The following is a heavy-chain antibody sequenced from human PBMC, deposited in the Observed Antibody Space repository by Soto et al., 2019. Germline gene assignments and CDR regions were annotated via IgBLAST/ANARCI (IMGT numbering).Heavy chain of an antibody. CDR2: IYNSGST. CDR3: ASMGYHYGSGSYPLDY. V-gene: IGHV4-59*08. D-gene: IGHD3-10*01. CDR1: GGSISSYY. Sequence: QVQLQESGPGLVKPSETLSLTCTVSGGSISSYYWTWIRQPPGKGLEWIGFIYNSGSTHYNPSLTSRGTISGDTSKNQLPPTLRSLTAADTAVYYYASMGYHYGSGSYPLDYWGQGTLVTVSS. J-gene: IGHJ4*02.